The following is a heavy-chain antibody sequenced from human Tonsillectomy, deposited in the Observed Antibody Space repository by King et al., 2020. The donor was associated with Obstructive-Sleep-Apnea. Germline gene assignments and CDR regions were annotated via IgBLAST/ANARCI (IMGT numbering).Heavy chain of an antibody. CDR2: VYHSGTT. V-gene: IGHV4-38-2*02. Sequence: QLQESGPGLVKPSETLSLTCTGSGYSISSGYYWGWIRQPPGKGLEWIGRVYHSGTTYYNPSLKSRVTISVDTSNNHFSLKLSSVTAADTAVYYCARGVSGRQDYWGQGTLVTVSS. D-gene: IGHD1-26*01. CDR3: ARGVSGRQDY. CDR1: GYSISSGYY. J-gene: IGHJ4*02.